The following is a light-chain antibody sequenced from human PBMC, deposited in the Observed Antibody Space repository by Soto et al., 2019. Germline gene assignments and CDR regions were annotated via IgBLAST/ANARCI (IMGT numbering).Light chain of an antibody. V-gene: IGKV3-11*01. J-gene: IGKJ2*01. Sequence: EIVLTQSPATLSLSPGERATLSCRASQSVSSYLAWYQQKPGQAPRLLIYDASNRATGIPARFSGSGSGTDVSLPISSLEPEDFAVYYSQRRSNWPPMYTFGQGTKVDIK. CDR1: QSVSSY. CDR3: QRRSNWPPMYT. CDR2: DAS.